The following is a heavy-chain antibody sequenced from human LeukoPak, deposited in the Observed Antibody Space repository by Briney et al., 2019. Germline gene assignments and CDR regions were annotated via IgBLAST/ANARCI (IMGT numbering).Heavy chain of an antibody. CDR1: GGSFSGYY. V-gene: IGHV4-34*01. D-gene: IGHD6-6*01. Sequence: PSETLSLTCAVYGGSFSGYYWSWICQPPRKGLEWIGEINHSGSTNYNPPLKTRVTISVDTSKNQVSLNLSSVTAADTAVYYCARASFIAARPYDPWGQGTLVTVSS. J-gene: IGHJ5*02. CDR3: ARASFIAARPYDP. CDR2: INHSGST.